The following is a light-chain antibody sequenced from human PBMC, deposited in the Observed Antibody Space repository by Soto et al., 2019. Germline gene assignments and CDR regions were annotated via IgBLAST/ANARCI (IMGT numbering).Light chain of an antibody. CDR1: SSDVAGYNY. CDR3: SSYTGINTQV. CDR2: EVN. J-gene: IGLJ3*02. Sequence: QSVLTQPASVSGSPGQSITISCTGTSSDVAGYNYASWYQQYPGKVPKLVIYEVNNRPSGVSYRFSGSKSGNTASLTISGLQAEDEADYYCSSYTGINTQVFGGGTKVTVL. V-gene: IGLV2-14*01.